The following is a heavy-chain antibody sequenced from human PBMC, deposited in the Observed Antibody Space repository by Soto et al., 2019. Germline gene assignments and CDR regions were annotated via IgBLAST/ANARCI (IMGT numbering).Heavy chain of an antibody. V-gene: IGHV4-59*01. J-gene: IGHJ4*02. CDR3: ARERYYFDY. CDR1: GGFISSYY. CDR2: IYYSGST. Sequence: NPSETLSLTCTVSGGFISSYYWSWIRQPPGKGLEWIGYIYYSGSTNYNPSLKSRVTISVDTSKNQFSLKLSSVTAADTAVYYCARERYYFDYWGQGTLVPVSS.